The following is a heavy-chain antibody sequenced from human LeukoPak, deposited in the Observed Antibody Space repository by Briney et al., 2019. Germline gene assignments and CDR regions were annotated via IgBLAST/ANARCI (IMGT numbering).Heavy chain of an antibody. D-gene: IGHD5-18*01. V-gene: IGHV3-11*04. CDR1: GFTFSDYY. Sequence: PGGSLRLSCAASGFTFSDYYMSWIRQAPGKGLEWVSYISSSGSTIYYADSVKGRFTISRDNAKNSLYLQMNSLRAEDTAVYYCARDSSRGYSYGRLGYWGQGTLVTVSS. J-gene: IGHJ4*02. CDR2: ISSSGSTI. CDR3: ARDSSRGYSYGRLGY.